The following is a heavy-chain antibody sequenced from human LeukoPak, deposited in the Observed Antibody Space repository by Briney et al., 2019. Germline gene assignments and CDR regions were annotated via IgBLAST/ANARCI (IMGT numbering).Heavy chain of an antibody. Sequence: GGSLRLSCVGSGFTVSSNYMGWVRQAPGKGLEWVSTIYGGGGTYYADSVKSRFTISRDNSKNTLYLQMNSLRAEDTAIYYCAKGYSYGFDYWGRGILVTVSS. CDR1: GFTVSSNY. CDR2: IYGGGGT. V-gene: IGHV3-53*05. D-gene: IGHD5-18*01. CDR3: AKGYSYGFDY. J-gene: IGHJ4*02.